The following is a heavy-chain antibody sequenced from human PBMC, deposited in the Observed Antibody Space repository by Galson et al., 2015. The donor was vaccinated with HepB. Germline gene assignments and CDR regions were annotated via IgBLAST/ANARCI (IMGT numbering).Heavy chain of an antibody. D-gene: IGHD4-23*01. V-gene: IGHV3-11*06. CDR2: ISSSSSYT. CDR3: ARVGDYGGNSEYGMDV. CDR1: GFTFSDYY. J-gene: IGHJ6*02. Sequence: SLRLSCAASGFTFSDYYMSWIRQAPGKGLEWVSYISSSSSYTNYADSVKGRFTISRDNAKNSLYLQMNSLRAEDTAVYYCARVGDYGGNSEYGMDVWGQGTTVTVSS.